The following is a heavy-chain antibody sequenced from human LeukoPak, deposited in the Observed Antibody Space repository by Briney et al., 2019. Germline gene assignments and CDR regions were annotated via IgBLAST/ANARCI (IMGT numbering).Heavy chain of an antibody. V-gene: IGHV4-59*01. J-gene: IGHJ5*02. Sequence: SETLSLTCTVSGGSISSYYWSWIRQPPGKGLEWIGYIYYSGSTNYNPSLKSRVTISVDTSKNQFSLKLSSVTAADTAVYYCARGQTPMINLSFDPWGQGTLVTVSS. CDR2: IYYSGST. CDR3: ARGQTPMINLSFDP. CDR1: GGSISSYY. D-gene: IGHD3-22*01.